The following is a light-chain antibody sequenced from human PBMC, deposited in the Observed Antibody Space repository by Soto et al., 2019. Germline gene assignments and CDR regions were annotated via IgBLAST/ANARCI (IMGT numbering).Light chain of an antibody. CDR2: GAS. CDR1: LTIGDS. V-gene: IGKV1-39*01. J-gene: IGKJ1*01. Sequence: DIWITQSPSCLSASVGYRVTITSPASLTIGDSLSWFQQKVGKPPTLLIYGASALQSGVPARFSGSGSGTDFTLTINNMQREDFATYYCQQTYNLPRTFGQGTKVDI. CDR3: QQTYNLPRT.